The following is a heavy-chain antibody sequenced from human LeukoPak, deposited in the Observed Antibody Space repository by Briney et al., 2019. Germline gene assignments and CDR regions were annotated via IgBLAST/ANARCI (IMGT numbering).Heavy chain of an antibody. J-gene: IGHJ4*02. CDR1: GGSISSSSYY. D-gene: IGHD1-26*01. V-gene: IGHV4-61*02. Sequence: SETLSLTCTVSGGSISSSSYYWGWIRQPAGKGLEWIGRIYSSGTTNYNPSLKSRVTISVDTSKNHFSLKLSSVTAADTAVYYCARERGELDHWGQGTLVTVSS. CDR3: ARERGELDH. CDR2: IYSSGTT.